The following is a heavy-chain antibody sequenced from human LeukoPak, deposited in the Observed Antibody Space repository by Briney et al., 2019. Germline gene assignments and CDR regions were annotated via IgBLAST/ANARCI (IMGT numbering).Heavy chain of an antibody. CDR1: GFTFSNYW. Sequence: GGSLRLSCEASGFTFSNYWMHWVRQAPGKGLVWVSHIENNGRSTKYADSVKGRFTISRDNAKNTLSLEMNSLRAEDTGVYYCARGSRELGGYWGQGTLVTVSS. D-gene: IGHD1-26*01. CDR2: IENNGRST. V-gene: IGHV3-74*01. CDR3: ARGSRELGGY. J-gene: IGHJ4*02.